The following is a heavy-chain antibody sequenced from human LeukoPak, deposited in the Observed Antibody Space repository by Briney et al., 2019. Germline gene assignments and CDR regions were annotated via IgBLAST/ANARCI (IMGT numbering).Heavy chain of an antibody. CDR1: GFTFDSYN. Sequence: GGSLRLSCAAPGFTFDSYNFNWVRQAPGKGLEWVSFISVRSTYIYYADSVKGRFTISRDRAKNSLFLQMNSLTAEDTALYYCAKGNGRYDADAFDLWGQGTMVTVSS. D-gene: IGHD5-12*01. CDR2: ISVRSTYI. J-gene: IGHJ3*01. CDR3: AKGNGRYDADAFDL. V-gene: IGHV3-21*01.